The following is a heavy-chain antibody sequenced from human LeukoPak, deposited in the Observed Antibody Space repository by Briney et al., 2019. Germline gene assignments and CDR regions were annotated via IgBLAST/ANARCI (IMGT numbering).Heavy chain of an antibody. J-gene: IGHJ6*03. Sequence: GGSLRLSCAASGFTFSSYWMSWVRQAPGKGLEWVANIKQDGSEKYYVDSVKGRFTISRDNAKNSLYLQMNRLRAEDTALYYCAREREGYCSGGSCFGNNYYYYMDVWGKGTTVTVSS. V-gene: IGHV3-7*03. CDR2: IKQDGSEK. CDR1: GFTFSSYW. D-gene: IGHD2-15*01. CDR3: AREREGYCSGGSCFGNNYYYYMDV.